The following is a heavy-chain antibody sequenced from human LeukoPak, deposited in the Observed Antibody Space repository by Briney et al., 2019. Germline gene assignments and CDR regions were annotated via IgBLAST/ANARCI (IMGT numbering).Heavy chain of an antibody. V-gene: IGHV3-9*01. CDR1: GFTFDDYA. CDR2: ISWNSGSI. D-gene: IGHD2-2*01. CDR3: AKGLCSSASCDYYYGMDV. Sequence: GGSLRLSCAASGFTFDDYAMQWVRQAPGKGLEWVSGISWNSGSIGYADSVKGRFTISRDNAKNSLYLQMNSLRAEDTAVYYCAKGLCSSASCDYYYGMDVWGQGTTVTVSS. J-gene: IGHJ6*02.